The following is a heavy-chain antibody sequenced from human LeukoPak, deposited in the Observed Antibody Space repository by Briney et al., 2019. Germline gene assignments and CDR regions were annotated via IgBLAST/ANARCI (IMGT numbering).Heavy chain of an antibody. J-gene: IGHJ4*02. Sequence: SETLSLTCSVSGGFNTHYYWSWIRQPPGKGLEWIGYFYHSGSTNYNPSLKSRVTISVDTSKNHFSLKLSSVTAADTAVYYCAGTMESGSFTTFDYWGQGTLVTVSS. CDR3: AGTMESGSFTTFDY. V-gene: IGHV4-59*01. CDR2: FYHSGST. D-gene: IGHD1-26*01. CDR1: GGFNTHYY.